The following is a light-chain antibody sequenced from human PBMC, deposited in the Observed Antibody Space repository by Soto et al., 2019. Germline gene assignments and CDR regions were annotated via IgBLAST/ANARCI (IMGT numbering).Light chain of an antibody. CDR1: QGIRND. CDR3: LQDYSYPWT. Sequence: AIQMTQSPSSLSASVGDRVTITCRASQGIRNDLGWYQQRPGKAPKLLIYAASSLHSGVQSRFSGSGSGTDFSLTISSLQPEEFATYFCLQDYSYPWTFGQGTKVEIK. CDR2: AAS. V-gene: IGKV1-6*01. J-gene: IGKJ1*01.